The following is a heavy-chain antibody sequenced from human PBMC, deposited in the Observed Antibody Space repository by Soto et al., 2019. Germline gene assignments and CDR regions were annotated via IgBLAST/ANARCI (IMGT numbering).Heavy chain of an antibody. CDR2: ISSGAITI. CDR3: AGQYSSSSVEF. V-gene: IGHV3-11*01. CDR1: GFTFSDYY. J-gene: IGHJ4*02. D-gene: IGHD6-6*01. Sequence: QVQLVESGGGLVKPGGSLRLSCAASGFTFSDYYMNWIRQAPGKGLEWVSYISSGAITIYYADSVKGRFTISRDNAKNSLYLQMNGLRAEDTAVYYCAGQYSSSSVEFWGQGTLVTVSS.